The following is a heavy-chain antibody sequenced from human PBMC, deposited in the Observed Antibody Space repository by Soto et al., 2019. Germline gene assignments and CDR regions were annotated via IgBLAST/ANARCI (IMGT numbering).Heavy chain of an antibody. J-gene: IGHJ3*01. CDR2: ISYDGGKE. CDR1: GLTFSRYG. CDR3: ALAQGWDHGSFDL. V-gene: IGHV3-30*03. Sequence: GGSLRLSCAASGLTFSRYGMHWVRQAPGKGLEWVALISYDGGKEYYVDSVKGRFTISRDNSKNTLYLQMNSLRAEDTAVYYCALAQGWDHGSFDLWGQGTMVTVSS. D-gene: IGHD1-26*01.